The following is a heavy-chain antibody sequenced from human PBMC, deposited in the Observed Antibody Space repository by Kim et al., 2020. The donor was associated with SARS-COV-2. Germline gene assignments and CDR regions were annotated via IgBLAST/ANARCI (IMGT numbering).Heavy chain of an antibody. CDR1: GGTFSSYA. Sequence: SVKVSCKASGGTFSSYAISWVRQAPGQGLEWMGGIIPIFGTANYAQKFQGRVTITADESTSTAYMELSSLRSEDTAVYYCARIAARYSSGWPFDYWGQGTLVTVSS. D-gene: IGHD6-19*01. CDR2: IIPIFGTA. V-gene: IGHV1-69*13. J-gene: IGHJ4*02. CDR3: ARIAARYSSGWPFDY.